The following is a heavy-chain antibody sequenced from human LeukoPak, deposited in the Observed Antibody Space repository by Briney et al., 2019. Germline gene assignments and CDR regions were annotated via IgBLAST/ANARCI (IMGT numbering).Heavy chain of an antibody. J-gene: IGHJ4*02. V-gene: IGHV4-34*01. D-gene: IGHD3-16*01. CDR3: ARLTSRVAYFDY. CDR1: GDSITGYY. CDR2: INHSGST. Sequence: SETLSLTCSVSGDSITGYYWGWIRQPPGKGLEWIGEINHSGSTNYNPSLKSRVTISVDTSKNQFSLKLSSVTAADTAVYYCARLTSRVAYFDYWGQGTLVTVSS.